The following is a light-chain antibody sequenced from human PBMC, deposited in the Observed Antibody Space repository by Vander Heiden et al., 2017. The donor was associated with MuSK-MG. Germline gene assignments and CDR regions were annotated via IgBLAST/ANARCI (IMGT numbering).Light chain of an antibody. CDR2: DVS. CDR1: SSDVGGFNF. J-gene: IGLJ2*01. V-gene: IGLV2-11*01. Sequence: QSALTQPRSVSGSPGQSVTISCTGTSSDVGGFNFASWYQQHPGKAPKLRIYDVSKRPSGVPDRFSGSKSGNTASLTISGLQAEDEADYYCCSYAGSDTFGVIFGGGTKLTVL. CDR3: CSYAGSDTFGVI.